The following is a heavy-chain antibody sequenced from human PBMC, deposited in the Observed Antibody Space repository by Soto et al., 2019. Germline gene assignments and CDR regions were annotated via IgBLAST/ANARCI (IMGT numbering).Heavy chain of an antibody. CDR3: ATDGGSTSSSAYNYFMAV. Sequence: QAQLVQSGAEVKRPGSSVKVSCKASGDTFSSYSISWVRQAPGQGLEWMGRIIPMVGTPNYAQKFQGRVTFSADKSTSTASTLWNSLISDDTAVYYCATDGGSTSSSAYNYFMAVWGKGTPVTVSS. CDR1: GDTFSSYS. D-gene: IGHD3-16*01. CDR2: IIPMVGTP. J-gene: IGHJ6*03. V-gene: IGHV1-69*08.